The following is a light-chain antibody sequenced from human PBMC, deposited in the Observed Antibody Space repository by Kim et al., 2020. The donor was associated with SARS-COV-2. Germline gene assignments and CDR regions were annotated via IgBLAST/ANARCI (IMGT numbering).Light chain of an antibody. J-gene: IGLJ2*01. CDR3: QSADSSGTYPGVV. V-gene: IGLV3-25*03. CDR2: KDS. CDR1: ALPNQY. Sequence: GQTARITCSGDALPNQYAYWYQQKPGQAPVLVIYKDSERPSGIPERFSGSSSGTTVTLTISGVQAEDEADYYCQSADSSGTYPGVVFGGGTQLTVL.